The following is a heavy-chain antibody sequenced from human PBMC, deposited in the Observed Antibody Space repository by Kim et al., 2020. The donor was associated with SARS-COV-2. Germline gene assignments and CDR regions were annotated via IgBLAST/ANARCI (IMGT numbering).Heavy chain of an antibody. J-gene: IGHJ6*02. D-gene: IGHD3-3*01. V-gene: IGHV4-34*01. CDR1: VGSFSGYR. Sequence: SETLSLTCAVYVGSFSGYRWTWIRQSPGKGLEWIGDVNHSGATNYNPSLESRVALSVDTSKNQFSLKVKSVTAADTAVYFCARGRAGVVPSPILGLGPYYEYYALDVWGQGTMVSVSS. CDR3: ARGRAGVVPSPILGLGPYYEYYALDV. CDR2: VNHSGAT.